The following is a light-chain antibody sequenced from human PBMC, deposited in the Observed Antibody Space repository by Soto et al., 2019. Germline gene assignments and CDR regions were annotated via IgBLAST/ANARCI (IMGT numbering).Light chain of an antibody. CDR1: QSLLHSNGYNY. CDR2: LGS. CDR3: MQALQTPWT. J-gene: IGKJ1*01. Sequence: DIVMTQSPLSLPVTPGEPASISCRSSQSLLHSNGYNYLDWYLQKPGQSPQLLIYLGSNRASGVPDRFSGSGSGTDFTLKISRVEAEDVGVYYYMQALQTPWTFGQGTKVAIK. V-gene: IGKV2-28*01.